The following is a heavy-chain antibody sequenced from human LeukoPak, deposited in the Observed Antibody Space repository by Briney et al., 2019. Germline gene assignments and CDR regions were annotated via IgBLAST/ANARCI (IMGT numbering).Heavy chain of an antibody. CDR1: GYTFTSYG. V-gene: IGHV1-18*01. CDR2: ISAYNGNT. Sequence: ASVKVSCKAPGYTFTSYGISWVRQAPGQGLEWMGWISAYNGNTNYAQKLQGRVTMTTDTSTSTAYMELRSLRSDDTAVYYCARGYDYVWGSYPVDYWGQGTLVTVSS. D-gene: IGHD3-16*02. CDR3: ARGYDYVWGSYPVDY. J-gene: IGHJ4*02.